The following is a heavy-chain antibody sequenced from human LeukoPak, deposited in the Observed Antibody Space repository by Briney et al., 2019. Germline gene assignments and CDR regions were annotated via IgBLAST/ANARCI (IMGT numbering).Heavy chain of an antibody. CDR1: GYIFTNYG. D-gene: IGHD3-16*01. V-gene: IGHV1-18*01. CDR2: ISGYNGNT. Sequence: ASVKVSCKTSGYIFTNYGTGWVRQAPGQGLEWMGWISGYNGNTNYTQKFQGRVTMTRDTSISTAYMELSRLRSDDTALYYCATQRGSYLWGTDFDYWGQGTLVTVSS. CDR3: ATQRGSYLWGTDFDY. J-gene: IGHJ4*02.